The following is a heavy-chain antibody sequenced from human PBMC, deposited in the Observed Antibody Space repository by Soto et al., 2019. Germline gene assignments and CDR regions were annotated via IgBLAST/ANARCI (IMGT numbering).Heavy chain of an antibody. CDR1: GGSINNHY. CDR3: ARDLPLWGYYSPPGCFDP. J-gene: IGHJ5*02. D-gene: IGHD3-22*01. V-gene: IGHV4-59*11. CDR2: IYYTGST. Sequence: SETLSLTCTVSGGSINNHYWSWIRQPPGKGLEWIGYIYYTGSTNYNPSLKSRVTISVDTSKNRVSLKLTSLTAADTAVYYCARDLPLWGYYSPPGCFDPGGKGTLVTVS.